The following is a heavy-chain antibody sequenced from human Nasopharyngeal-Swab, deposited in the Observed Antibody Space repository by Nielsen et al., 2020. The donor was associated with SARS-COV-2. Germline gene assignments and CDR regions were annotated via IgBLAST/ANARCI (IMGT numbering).Heavy chain of an antibody. CDR3: ARLDRYGEYFQH. CDR2: IYPGDSDT. Sequence: GESLKISCKGSGYRITSYWIGWERQMPGKGLEWMGIIYPGDSDTRYSPSFHGKVTMSSEKSISTAYLQWSSLKVPDTAMYFCARLDRYGEYFQHWGQGTLVTVSS. CDR1: GYRITSYW. D-gene: IGHD5-18*01. V-gene: IGHV5-51*01. J-gene: IGHJ1*01.